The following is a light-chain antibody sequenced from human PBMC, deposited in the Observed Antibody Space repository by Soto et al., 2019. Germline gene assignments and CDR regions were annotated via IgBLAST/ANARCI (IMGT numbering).Light chain of an antibody. CDR2: DVV. J-gene: IGLJ1*01. CDR3: SSYTSTMTNV. Sequence: QSVLTQPASVSGSPGQSITISCTGTSSDVGGLNSVSWYQLRPGTAPKLILYDVVDRPSGVSYRFSGSKSGNTASLTISGFQAADEADYFCSSYTSTMTNVFGSGTKSPS. V-gene: IGLV2-14*03. CDR1: SSDVGGLNS.